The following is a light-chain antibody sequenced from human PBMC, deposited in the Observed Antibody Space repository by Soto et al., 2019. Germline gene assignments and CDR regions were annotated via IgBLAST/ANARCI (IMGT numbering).Light chain of an antibody. CDR3: QQYGSSHPWT. CDR1: QSVSSSY. V-gene: IGKV3-20*01. Sequence: EIWLTQSPGTLSLSPGERATLSCWASQSVSSSYLAWYQQKPGQAPRLLIYGASSRATGIPDRFSGSGSGTDFTLTISRLEPADFAVYYCQQYGSSHPWTFGHGTKVDIK. CDR2: GAS. J-gene: IGKJ1*01.